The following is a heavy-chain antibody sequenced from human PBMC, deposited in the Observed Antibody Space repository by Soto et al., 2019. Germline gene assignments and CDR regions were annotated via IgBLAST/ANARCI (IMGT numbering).Heavy chain of an antibody. D-gene: IGHD2-21*02. Sequence: QVQLVQSRSEVEKPGASVKVSCKASGYSFTDYGIHWVRQARGQGLEWMGMINTGNGDTNRPQRFRDRVTLTRDTSTSTDYMELGSLRSDDTAMYYCVREMYGGDWNYWGQGTLVIVST. J-gene: IGHJ4*02. CDR3: VREMYGGDWNY. CDR1: GYSFTDYG. V-gene: IGHV1-46*01. CDR2: INTGNGDT.